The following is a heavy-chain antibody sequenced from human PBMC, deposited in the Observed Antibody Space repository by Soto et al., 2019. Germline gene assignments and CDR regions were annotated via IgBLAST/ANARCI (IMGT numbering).Heavy chain of an antibody. J-gene: IGHJ6*02. Sequence: GGSLRLSCAASGFAFSSYAMTWVRQAPGKGLEYVSSITGSGGSTYYADSVRGRFTISRDNSKNTLYLQMNSLRAEDTAVYYCAKAFSITIFGVVIGGSDSSGMDVWGQGTTVTVSS. CDR1: GFAFSSYA. D-gene: IGHD3-3*01. CDR3: AKAFSITIFGVVIGGSDSSGMDV. CDR2: ITGSGGST. V-gene: IGHV3-23*01.